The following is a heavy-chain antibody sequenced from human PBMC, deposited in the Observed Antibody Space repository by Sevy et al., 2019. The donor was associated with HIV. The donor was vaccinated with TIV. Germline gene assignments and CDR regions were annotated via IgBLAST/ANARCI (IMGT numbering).Heavy chain of an antibody. CDR3: ARGVGLDF. V-gene: IGHV3-7*01. Sequence: GGSLRLSCAASGFTFSPYWMTWVRQAPGKGLEWVANIRPDGSDKYYVDSVKGRFTISRDNAKNSLYLQMNSLRADDTAMYDCARGVGLDFWGQGALVTVSS. J-gene: IGHJ4*02. CDR2: IRPDGSDK. D-gene: IGHD1-26*01. CDR1: GFTFSPYW.